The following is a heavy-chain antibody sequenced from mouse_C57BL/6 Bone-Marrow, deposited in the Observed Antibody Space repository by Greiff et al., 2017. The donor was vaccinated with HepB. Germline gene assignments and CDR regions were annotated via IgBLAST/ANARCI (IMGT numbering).Heavy chain of an antibody. V-gene: IGHV5-9-1*02. CDR2: ISSGGDYI. Sequence: EVKVVESGEGLVKPGGSLKLSCAASGFTFSSYAMSWVRQTPEKRLEWVAYISSGGDYIYYADTVKGRFTISRDNARNTLYLQMSSLKSEDTAMYYCTRDCGYWYFDVWGTGTTVTVSS. D-gene: IGHD1-1*02. CDR3: TRDCGYWYFDV. J-gene: IGHJ1*03. CDR1: GFTFSSYA.